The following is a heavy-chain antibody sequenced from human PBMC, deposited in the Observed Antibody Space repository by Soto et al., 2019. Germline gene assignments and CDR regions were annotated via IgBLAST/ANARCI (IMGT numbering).Heavy chain of an antibody. CDR2: LGGTNSDT. J-gene: IGHJ3*02. D-gene: IGHD2-8*01. CDR3: AKDKVDHNGVWDPFDR. Sequence: EVQLLESGGGLVQPGGSLRLSCAASGFTFSDYAMNWVRQAPGKGLEWVSGLGGTNSDTHYAASVEGRFTVSRDNSKSTLFLQMNRLRAEDTAVYYCAKDKVDHNGVWDPFDRWGQGTMVTVSS. V-gene: IGHV3-23*01. CDR1: GFTFSDYA.